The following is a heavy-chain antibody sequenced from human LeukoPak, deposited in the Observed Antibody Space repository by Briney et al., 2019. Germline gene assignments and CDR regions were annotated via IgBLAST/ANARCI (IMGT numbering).Heavy chain of an antibody. V-gene: IGHV4-38-2*02. D-gene: IGHD2-15*01. CDR2: IYHSGST. Sequence: KSSETLSLTCTVSGYSISSGYYWGWIRQPPGKGLEWIGSIYHSGSTYYNPSLKSRVTISVDTSKNQFSLKLSSVTAADTAVYYCARTPASAYCSGGSCYLWLFDYWGQGTLVTVSS. CDR3: ARTPASAYCSGGSCYLWLFDY. CDR1: GYSISSGYY. J-gene: IGHJ4*02.